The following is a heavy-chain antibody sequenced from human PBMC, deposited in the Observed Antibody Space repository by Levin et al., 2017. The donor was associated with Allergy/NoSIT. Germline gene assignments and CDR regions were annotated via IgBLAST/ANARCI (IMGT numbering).Heavy chain of an antibody. CDR3: ARRPLQSPGYFDF. CDR2: IYDSGTS. CDR1: GVSISSGNYY. Sequence: PSETLSLTCTVSGVSISSGNYYWAWIRQPPGKGLEWIASIYDSGTSYYMPSLQSRVTISLEVSKNQFSLRLRSVTATDTAIYVCARRPLQSPGYFDFWGQGTLVRVSS. J-gene: IGHJ4*02. V-gene: IGHV4-39*01. D-gene: IGHD3-10*01.